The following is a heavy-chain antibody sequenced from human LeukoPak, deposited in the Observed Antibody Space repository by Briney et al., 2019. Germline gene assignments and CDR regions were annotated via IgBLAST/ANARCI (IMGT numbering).Heavy chain of an antibody. V-gene: IGHV3-23*05. D-gene: IGHD3-16*01. J-gene: IGHJ6*02. CDR3: TKDSQGSYDGFWYGTYGMDV. CDR1: GFSFNTFA. CDR2: ISDYP. Sequence: PGGSLRLSCVASGFSFNTFALTWVRQAPGKGLEWVSTISDYPHYADSVRGRFTISRDNSGKTVFLQMNSLTPEDAATYYCTKDSQGSYDGFWYGTYGMDVWGQGTTVTVSS.